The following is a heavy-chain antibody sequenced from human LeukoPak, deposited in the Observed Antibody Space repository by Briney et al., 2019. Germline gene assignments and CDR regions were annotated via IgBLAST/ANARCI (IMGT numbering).Heavy chain of an antibody. Sequence: PGGSLRLSCAASGFSFSTSWMHWARQTPGKGLEWVSYISSSSSYIFYADSVKGRFTISRDNAKNSLYLQMNSLRAEDTAVYFCAKDAAKFDYFDYWGQGTLVTVSS. CDR2: ISSSSSYI. V-gene: IGHV3-21*01. J-gene: IGHJ4*02. CDR3: AKDAAKFDYFDY. D-gene: IGHD6-25*01. CDR1: GFSFSTSW.